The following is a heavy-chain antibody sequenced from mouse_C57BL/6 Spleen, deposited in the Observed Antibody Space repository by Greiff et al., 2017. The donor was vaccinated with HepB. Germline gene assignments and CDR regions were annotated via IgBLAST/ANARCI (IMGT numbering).Heavy chain of an antibody. CDR3: ARDYGSSYEGVVY. CDR1: GYTFTSYW. Sequence: QVQLQQPGAELVRPGTSVKLSCKASGYTFTSYWMHWVKQRPGQGLEWIGVIDPSDSYTNYNQKFKGKATLTVDTSSSTAYMQLSSLTSEDSAVYYCARDYGSSYEGVVYWGQGTTLTVSP. D-gene: IGHD1-1*01. J-gene: IGHJ2*01. V-gene: IGHV1-59*01. CDR2: IDPSDSYT.